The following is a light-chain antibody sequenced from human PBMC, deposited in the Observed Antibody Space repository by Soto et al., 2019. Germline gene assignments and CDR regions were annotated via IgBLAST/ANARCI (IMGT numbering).Light chain of an antibody. Sequence: QSALTQPASVSGSPGQSITISCTGTSSDVGSYNLVSWYQHYPGKAPKLIIYEVSKRPSGVSNRFSGSKSGNTASLTISGLQAEDEADYYCCSYAGSSTYVFGGGTKLTVL. CDR1: SSDVGSYNL. V-gene: IGLV2-23*02. CDR2: EVS. J-gene: IGLJ2*01. CDR3: CSYAGSSTYV.